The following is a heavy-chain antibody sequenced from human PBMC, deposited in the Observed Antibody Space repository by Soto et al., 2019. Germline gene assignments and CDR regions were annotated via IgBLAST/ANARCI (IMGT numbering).Heavy chain of an antibody. CDR3: ARDAVVAATPYAFDI. D-gene: IGHD2-15*01. CDR1: GYTFTGYS. CDR2: INPNSGGT. V-gene: IGHV1-2*04. J-gene: IGHJ3*02. Sequence: VPVKVSCKASGYTFTGYSLRWVRHAPGQGLEWMGWINPNSGGTNYAQKFQGWVTMTRDTSISTAYMELSRLRSDDTAVYYCARDAVVAATPYAFDIWGQGTMVTVSS.